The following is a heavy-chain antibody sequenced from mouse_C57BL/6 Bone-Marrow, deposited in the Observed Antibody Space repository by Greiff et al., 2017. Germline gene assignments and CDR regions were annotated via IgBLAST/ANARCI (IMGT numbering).Heavy chain of an antibody. Sequence: DVKLVESGGGLVQPKGSLKLSCAASGFTFNTYAMHWVRQAPGKGLEWVARIRSKSSNYATYYADSVKDRFTISRDDSQSMLYLQMNNLKTEDTAMYYCVREISYYYGNSSPDFDYWGQGTTLTVSS. D-gene: IGHD1-1*01. V-gene: IGHV10-3*01. J-gene: IGHJ2*01. CDR2: IRSKSSNYAT. CDR3: VREISYYYGNSSPDFDY. CDR1: GFTFNTYA.